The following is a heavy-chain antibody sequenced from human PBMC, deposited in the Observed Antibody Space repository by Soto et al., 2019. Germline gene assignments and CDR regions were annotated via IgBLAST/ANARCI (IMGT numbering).Heavy chain of an antibody. CDR2: ISYDGSNK. CDR3: ARDSYGSYGRSGFDY. J-gene: IGHJ4*02. V-gene: IGHV3-30-3*01. D-gene: IGHD1-26*01. CDR1: GFTFSSYA. Sequence: GGSLRLSCAASGFTFSSYAMHWVRQAPGKGLEWVAVISYDGSNKYYADSVKGRFTISRDNSKNTLYLQMNSLRAEDTAVYYCARDSYGSYGRSGFDYWGQGTLVTVSS.